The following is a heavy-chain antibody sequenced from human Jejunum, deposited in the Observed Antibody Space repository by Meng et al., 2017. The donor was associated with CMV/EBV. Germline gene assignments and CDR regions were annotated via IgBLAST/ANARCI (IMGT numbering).Heavy chain of an antibody. D-gene: IGHD3-3*01. J-gene: IGHJ4*02. Sequence: DTSYWSWIRQPPGKGLEWIGYIYYSGSTNYNPSLKSRVTISVDTSKNQFSLKLSSVTAADTAVYYCARGSRITIFGVVTMPFDYWGQGTLVTVSS. CDR2: IYYSGST. CDR1: DTSY. V-gene: IGHV4-61*01. CDR3: ARGSRITIFGVVTMPFDY.